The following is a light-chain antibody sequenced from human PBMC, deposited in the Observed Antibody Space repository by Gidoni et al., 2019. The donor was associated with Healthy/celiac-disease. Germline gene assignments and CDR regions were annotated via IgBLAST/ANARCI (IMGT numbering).Light chain of an antibody. CDR2: DAS. J-gene: IGKJ3*01. Sequence: ELVLTQSPATLSLSPGERATLSCRASQSVSSYLAWYQQKPGQAPRLLLYDASNRATGIPARFSGSGSGTDFTLTISSLEPEDFAVYYCQQRSNWPPFTFGPGTKVDIK. CDR1: QSVSSY. V-gene: IGKV3-11*01. CDR3: QQRSNWPPFT.